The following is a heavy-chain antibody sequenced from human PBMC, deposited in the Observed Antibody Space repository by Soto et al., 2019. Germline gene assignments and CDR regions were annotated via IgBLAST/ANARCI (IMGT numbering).Heavy chain of an antibody. D-gene: IGHD5-18*01. V-gene: IGHV1-69*06. J-gene: IGHJ4*02. CDR3: ARAPPYSYGFDY. CDR1: GGTFSSYA. Sequence: ASVKVSCKASGGTFSSYAISWVRQAPGQGLEWMGGIIPIFGTANYAQKFQGRVTITADKSTSTAYMELSSLRSEDTAVYYCARAPPYSYGFDYWGQGTLVTVS. CDR2: IIPIFGTA.